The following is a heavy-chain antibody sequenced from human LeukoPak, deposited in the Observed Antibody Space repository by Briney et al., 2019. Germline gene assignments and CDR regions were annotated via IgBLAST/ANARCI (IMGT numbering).Heavy chain of an antibody. CDR2: ISSSGSTI. CDR1: GFTFSDYY. V-gene: IGHV3-11*01. Sequence: GGSLRLSCAASGFTFSDYYMSWIRQAPGKGLEWVSYISSSGSTIYYADSVKGRFTISRDNAKNSLYLQMNSLRAEDTAVYYCARPYSCSWYEHYYMDVWGKGTTVTVSS. J-gene: IGHJ6*03. D-gene: IGHD6-13*01. CDR3: ARPYSCSWYEHYYMDV.